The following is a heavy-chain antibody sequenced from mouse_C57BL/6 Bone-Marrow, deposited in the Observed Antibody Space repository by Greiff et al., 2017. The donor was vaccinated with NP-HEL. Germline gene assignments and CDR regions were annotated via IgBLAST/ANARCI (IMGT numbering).Heavy chain of an antibody. D-gene: IGHD1-1*01. Sequence: VLLQQSGAELARPGASVKLSCKASGYTFTSYGISWVKQRTGQGLEWIGEIYPRSGNTYYNEKFKGKAPLTAAKSSSTAYMELRSLTSEDSEVYFCERHDYYGSNAMDYWGQGTSVTVDS. CDR3: ERHDYYGSNAMDY. CDR1: GYTFTSYG. V-gene: IGHV1-81*01. J-gene: IGHJ4*01. CDR2: IYPRSGNT.